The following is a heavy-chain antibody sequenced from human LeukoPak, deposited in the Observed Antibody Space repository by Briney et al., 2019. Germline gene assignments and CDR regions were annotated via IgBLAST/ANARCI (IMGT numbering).Heavy chain of an antibody. J-gene: IGHJ4*02. V-gene: IGHV4-59*01. CDR3: ARDTGTVVDY. CDR1: GGSISTYY. D-gene: IGHD4-23*01. CDR2: IYYSGST. Sequence: PSETLSLTCTGSGGSISTYYWSWIRQPPGKGLEWIGYIYYSGSTNYNPSLKSRVTTSVDTSKNQFSLKLSSVTAADTAVYYCARDTGTVVDYWGQGTLVTVSS.